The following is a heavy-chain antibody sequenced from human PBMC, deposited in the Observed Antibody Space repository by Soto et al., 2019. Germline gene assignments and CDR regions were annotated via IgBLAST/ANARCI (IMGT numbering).Heavy chain of an antibody. J-gene: IGHJ6*02. V-gene: IGHV5-51*01. CDR2: IYPGDSDT. CDR3: ARLGYGYSRLGYYGMDV. Sequence: PGESLKISCNGSGYSFTSHCIGWVRQMPGKGLEWMGIIYPGDSDTRYSPSFQGQVTISADKSISTAYLQWSSLKASDTAMYYCARLGYGYSRLGYYGMDVWGQGTTVTVSS. CDR1: GYSFTSHC. D-gene: IGHD6-13*01.